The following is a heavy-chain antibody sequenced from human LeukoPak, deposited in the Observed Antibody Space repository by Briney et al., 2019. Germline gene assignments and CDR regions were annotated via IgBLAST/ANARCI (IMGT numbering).Heavy chain of an antibody. Sequence: ASVKVSCKASGYTFTGYYMHWVRQAPGQGLEWMGWINPNSGGTNHAQKFQGRVTMTRDTSISTAYMELSRLRSDDTAVYYCASFPVVVAATGWGAFDIWGQGTMVTVSS. V-gene: IGHV1-2*02. D-gene: IGHD2-15*01. J-gene: IGHJ3*02. CDR3: ASFPVVVAATGWGAFDI. CDR1: GYTFTGYY. CDR2: INPNSGGT.